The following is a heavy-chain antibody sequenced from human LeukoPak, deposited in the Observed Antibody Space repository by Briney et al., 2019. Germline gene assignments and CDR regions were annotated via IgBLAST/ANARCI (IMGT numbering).Heavy chain of an antibody. CDR1: GGSISSSSYY. CDR2: IYYSGST. J-gene: IGHJ4*02. CDR3: ARSQGGYDWEGGVYYFDY. V-gene: IGHV4-39*07. D-gene: IGHD5-12*01. Sequence: PSETLSLTCTVSGGSISSSSYYWGWIRQPPGKGLEWIGSIYYSGSTYYNPSLKSRVTISVDTSKNQFSLKLSSVTAADTAVYYCARSQGGYDWEGGVYYFDYWGQGTLVTVSS.